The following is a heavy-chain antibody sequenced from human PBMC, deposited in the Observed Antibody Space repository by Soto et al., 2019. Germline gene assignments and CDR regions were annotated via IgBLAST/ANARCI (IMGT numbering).Heavy chain of an antibody. Sequence: QVQLVESGGGVVQPGRSLRLSCAASGFTFSSYGMHWVRQAPGKGLEWVAVICYDGSNKYYADSVKGRFTISRDNSKNTLYMQMNSLRAEDTAVYYCARRGLLGAFDIWGQGTMVTVSS. CDR2: ICYDGSNK. CDR3: ARRGLLGAFDI. CDR1: GFTFSSYG. V-gene: IGHV3-33*01. D-gene: IGHD3-16*01. J-gene: IGHJ3*02.